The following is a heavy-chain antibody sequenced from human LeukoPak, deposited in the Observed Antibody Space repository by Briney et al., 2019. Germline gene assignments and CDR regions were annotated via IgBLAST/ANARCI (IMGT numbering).Heavy chain of an antibody. CDR3: AGEGTAATATSNWFDP. CDR2: IYPADSDT. CDR1: GYTFTAYW. J-gene: IGHJ5*02. D-gene: IGHD6-13*01. V-gene: IGHV5-51*01. Sequence: GESLKISCKASGYTFTAYWIAWVRQMPGKGLEWMGIIYPADSDTRYSPSFQGQVTISADESRSTAYLQWSSLKASDTATYYCAGEGTAATATSNWFDPWGQGTLVTVSS.